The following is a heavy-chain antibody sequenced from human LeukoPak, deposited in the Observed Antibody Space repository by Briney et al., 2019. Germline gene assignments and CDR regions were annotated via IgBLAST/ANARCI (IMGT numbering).Heavy chain of an antibody. Sequence: PGGSLRLSCAASGFTFSSYWMSWVRQAPGKGLEWVANIKQDGSEKCYVDSVKGRFTISRDNAKNSLYLQMNSLRAEDTAVYYCARDGPTVTTIYWGQGTLVTVSS. V-gene: IGHV3-7*03. D-gene: IGHD4-17*01. CDR2: IKQDGSEK. CDR3: ARDGPTVTTIY. J-gene: IGHJ4*02. CDR1: GFTFSSYW.